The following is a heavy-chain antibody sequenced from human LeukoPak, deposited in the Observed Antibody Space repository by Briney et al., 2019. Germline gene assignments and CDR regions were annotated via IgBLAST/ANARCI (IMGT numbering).Heavy chain of an antibody. D-gene: IGHD3-22*01. CDR3: TSRGWIVGLVDY. CDR1: GDSISSRSYF. Sequence: SETLSLTCTVSGDSISSRSYFWGWMWQPPGKGLEWIASIYYGGTTYYNPSLKSRVTISADTSKNQFSLKLTSVAAADTAVYYCTSRGWIVGLVDYWGQGTLVTVSS. J-gene: IGHJ4*02. V-gene: IGHV4-39*01. CDR2: IYYGGTT.